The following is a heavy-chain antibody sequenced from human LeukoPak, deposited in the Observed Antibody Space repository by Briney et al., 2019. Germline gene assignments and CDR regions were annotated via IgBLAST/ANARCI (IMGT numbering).Heavy chain of an antibody. CDR2: IYHSGST. D-gene: IGHD3-9*01. Sequence: SETLSLTCTVSGYSISSGYYWGWIRQSPGKGLEWIGSIYHSGSTYYNPSLQSRITISVDTSKNQFSLKLSSVTAADTAVYYCARVLRYFDWSPVVWGQGTLVTVSS. V-gene: IGHV4-38-2*02. J-gene: IGHJ4*02. CDR3: ARVLRYFDWSPVV. CDR1: GYSISSGYY.